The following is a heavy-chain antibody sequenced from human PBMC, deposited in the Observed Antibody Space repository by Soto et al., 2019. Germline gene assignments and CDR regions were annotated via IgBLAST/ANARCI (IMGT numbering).Heavy chain of an antibody. Sequence: QVQLVQSGVEVKKPGASVKGSCKASGYTFTSYGISWVRQAPGQGLEWMGWMSAYNGNTNYAQKLQGRVTMTTDTSTSTAYMELRSLRSDDTAVYYCARDPPTIASAGREDYWGQGTLVTVSS. CDR3: ARDPPTIASAGREDY. D-gene: IGHD6-13*01. J-gene: IGHJ4*02. CDR1: GYTFTSYG. CDR2: MSAYNGNT. V-gene: IGHV1-18*01.